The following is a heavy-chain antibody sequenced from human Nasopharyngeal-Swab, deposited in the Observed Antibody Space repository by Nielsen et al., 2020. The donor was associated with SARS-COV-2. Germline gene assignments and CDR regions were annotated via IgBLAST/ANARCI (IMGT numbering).Heavy chain of an antibody. CDR1: GFTFSSYA. J-gene: IGHJ6*02. CDR2: ISYDGSNK. D-gene: IGHD3-22*01. CDR3: ARNPVVVDLVSGMDV. V-gene: IGHV3-30-3*01. Sequence: GESLKISCAASGFTFSSYAMHWVRQAPGKGLEWVAVISYDGSNKYYADSVKGRFTISRDNSKNTLYLQMNSLRAEGTAVYYCARNPVVVDLVSGMDVWGQGTTVTVSS.